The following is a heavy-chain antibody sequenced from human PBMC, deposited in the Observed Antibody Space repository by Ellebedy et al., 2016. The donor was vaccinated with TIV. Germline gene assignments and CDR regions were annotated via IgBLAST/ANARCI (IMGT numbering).Heavy chain of an antibody. CDR1: GFSLSSSGMS. CDR3: ARIQSGGTYLYYFDY. Sequence: SGPTLVKPTQTLTLTCTFSGFSLSSSGMSVSWIRQPPGKALEWLAVIDWDDDKNYSTSLKTRLTISKDTSKNQVVLTMANMHPVDTATYYCARIQSGGTYLYYFDYWGQGALVTVAS. V-gene: IGHV2-70*01. CDR2: IDWDDDK. J-gene: IGHJ4*02. D-gene: IGHD1-26*01.